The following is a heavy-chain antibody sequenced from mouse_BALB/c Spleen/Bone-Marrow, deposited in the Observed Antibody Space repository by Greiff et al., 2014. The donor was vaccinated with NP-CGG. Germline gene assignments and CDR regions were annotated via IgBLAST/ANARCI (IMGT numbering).Heavy chain of an antibody. CDR1: GFSLTSYG. CDR3: ARVYLWYFDV. CDR2: IWAGGST. J-gene: IGHJ1*01. Sequence: VHLVESGPGLVAPSQSLSITCTVSGFSLTSYGVHWVRQPPGKGLEWLGVIWAGGSTNYNSALMSRLSISKDNSKSQVFLKMNRLQTDDTAMYYCARVYLWYFDVWGAGTTVTVSS. D-gene: IGHD2-3*01. V-gene: IGHV2-9*02.